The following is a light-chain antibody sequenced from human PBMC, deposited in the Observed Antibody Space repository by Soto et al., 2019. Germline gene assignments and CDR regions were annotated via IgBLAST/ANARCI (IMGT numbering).Light chain of an antibody. CDR3: QKYDTAPWT. Sequence: DIQMTQSPSSLSASVGDRVTITCRASQGIRSFLAWYQQKPGKVPKVLIYAASTFQSGVPSRFSGSGSGTDFTLTISSLQPEDVATYYGQKYDTAPWTFGQGTKVEIK. J-gene: IGKJ1*01. V-gene: IGKV1-27*01. CDR1: QGIRSF. CDR2: AAS.